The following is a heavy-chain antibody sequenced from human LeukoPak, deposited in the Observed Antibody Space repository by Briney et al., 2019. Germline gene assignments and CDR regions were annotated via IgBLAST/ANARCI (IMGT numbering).Heavy chain of an antibody. V-gene: IGHV3-21*01. CDR3: ARVGAGNYDILTGYYDY. J-gene: IGHJ4*02. CDR1: GFTFSSYS. Sequence: GGSLRLSCAASGFTFSSYSMNWVRQAPGKGLEWVSSISSSSSYIYYADSVKGRFTISRDNAKNSLYLQMNSLRAEDTAVYYCARVGAGNYDILTGYYDYWGQGTLVTVSS. D-gene: IGHD3-9*01. CDR2: ISSSSSYI.